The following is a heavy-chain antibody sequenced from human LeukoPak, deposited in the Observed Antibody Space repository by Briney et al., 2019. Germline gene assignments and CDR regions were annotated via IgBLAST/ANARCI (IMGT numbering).Heavy chain of an antibody. V-gene: IGHV1-69*05. CDR1: GGTFSSYA. CDR2: IIPIFGTA. Sequence: SVKVSCKASGGTFSSYAISLVRQAPGRGLEWMGGIIPIFGTANYAQKFQGRVTITTDESTSTAYMELSSLRSEDTAVYYCARGETYDFWSGYYYNFDYWGQGTLVTVSS. CDR3: ARGETYDFWSGYYYNFDY. J-gene: IGHJ4*02. D-gene: IGHD3-3*01.